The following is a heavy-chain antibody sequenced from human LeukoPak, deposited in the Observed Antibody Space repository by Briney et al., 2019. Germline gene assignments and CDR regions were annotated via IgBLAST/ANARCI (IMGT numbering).Heavy chain of an antibody. D-gene: IGHD4-17*01. CDR2: ISSSSSYI. Sequence: PGGSLRLSCAASGFTFSSYSMNWVRQAPGKGLEWVSSISSSSSYIYYADSVKGRFTISRDNAKNSLYLQMNSLRAEGTAVYYCARDLGYGDSYYYYYGMDVWGQGTTVTVSS. J-gene: IGHJ6*02. CDR3: ARDLGYGDSYYYYYGMDV. CDR1: GFTFSSYS. V-gene: IGHV3-21*01.